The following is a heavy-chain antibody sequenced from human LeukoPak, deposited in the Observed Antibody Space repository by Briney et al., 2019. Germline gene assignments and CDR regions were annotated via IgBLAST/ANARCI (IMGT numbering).Heavy chain of an antibody. CDR1: GYSITEGFS. CDR2: ISYYGST. D-gene: IGHD3-16*01. CDR3: ARVGAIPGIDP. Sequence: PSETLSHTCAVSGYSITEGFSWAWIRQPPGQGLEWIASISYYGSTYSKSTLQSRLTISRDTSKNEFSLRLTSVTATDTAVYYCARVGAIPGIDPWGQGTPVTVSS. J-gene: IGHJ5*02. V-gene: IGHV4-38-2*01.